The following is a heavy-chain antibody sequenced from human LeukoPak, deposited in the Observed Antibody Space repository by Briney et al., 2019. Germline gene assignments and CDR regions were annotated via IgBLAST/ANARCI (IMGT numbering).Heavy chain of an antibody. J-gene: IGHJ4*02. CDR3: ARAGGYCGRISCPYYFDY. D-gene: IGHD2-15*01. V-gene: IGHV1-8*01. Sequence: GASAKVSCKASGYTFTSYDINWVRQATGQGLEWMGWMNPNSGNTGYAQKFQGRVTMTRNTSISTAYMELSSLRSEDTAVYYCARAGGYCGRISCPYYFDYWGQGSLVAVSS. CDR1: GYTFTSYD. CDR2: MNPNSGNT.